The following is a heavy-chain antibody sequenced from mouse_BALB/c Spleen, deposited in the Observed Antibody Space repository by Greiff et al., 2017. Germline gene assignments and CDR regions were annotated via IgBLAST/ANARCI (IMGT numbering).Heavy chain of an antibody. CDR1: GFTFSSYT. CDR3: ARSLYGFDY. D-gene: IGHD1-1*02. CDR2: ISSGGGNT. V-gene: IGHV5-9*03. Sequence: EVMLVESGGGLVKPGGSLKLSCAASGFTFSSYTMSWVRQTPEKRLEWVATISSGGGNTYYPDSVKGRFTISRDNAKNNLYLQMSSLRSEDTALYYCARSLYGFDYWGQGTTLTVSS. J-gene: IGHJ2*01.